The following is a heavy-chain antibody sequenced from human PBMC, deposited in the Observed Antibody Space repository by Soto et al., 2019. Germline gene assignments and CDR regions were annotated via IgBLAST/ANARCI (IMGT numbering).Heavy chain of an antibody. Sequence: GGSLRLSCAASGFTFSSYGMHWVRQAPGKGLEWVAVISYDGSNKYYADSVKGRFTISRDNSKNTLYLQMNSLRAEGTAVYYCAKDDSSSWYLGYYYYYGMDVWGQGTTVTVSS. V-gene: IGHV3-30*18. D-gene: IGHD6-13*01. CDR2: ISYDGSNK. CDR3: AKDDSSSWYLGYYYYYGMDV. CDR1: GFTFSSYG. J-gene: IGHJ6*02.